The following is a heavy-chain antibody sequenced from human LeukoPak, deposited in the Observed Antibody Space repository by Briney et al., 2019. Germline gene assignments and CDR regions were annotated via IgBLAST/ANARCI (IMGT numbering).Heavy chain of an antibody. Sequence: GESRQISCQGSGSPFTSYWSGGVRQLPGKGLEWMGIIYPGDSDTRYSPFFQGQVTISADKSISTAYLQWSSLKASDTAMYYCARRYSSSWVYYFDYWGQGTLVTVSS. CDR3: ARRYSSSWVYYFDY. CDR1: GSPFTSYW. D-gene: IGHD6-13*01. J-gene: IGHJ4*02. CDR2: IYPGDSDT. V-gene: IGHV5-51*01.